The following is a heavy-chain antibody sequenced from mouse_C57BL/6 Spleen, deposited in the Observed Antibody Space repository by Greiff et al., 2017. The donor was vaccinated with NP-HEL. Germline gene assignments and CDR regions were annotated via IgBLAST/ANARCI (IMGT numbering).Heavy chain of an antibody. Sequence: VQLQQSGAELVKPGASVKISCKASGYAFSSYWMNWVKQRPGKGLEWIGQIYPGDGDTNYNGKFKGKATLTADKSSSTAYMQISSLTSEDSAVYFCARAMVTTKAWFAYGGQGTLVTVSA. CDR1: GYAFSSYW. CDR2: IYPGDGDT. J-gene: IGHJ3*01. V-gene: IGHV1-80*01. D-gene: IGHD2-2*01. CDR3: ARAMVTTKAWFAY.